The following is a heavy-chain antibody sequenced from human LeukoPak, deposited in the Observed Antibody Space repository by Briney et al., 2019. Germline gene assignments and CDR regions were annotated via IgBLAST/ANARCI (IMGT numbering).Heavy chain of an antibody. CDR3: ARYQNSFDY. J-gene: IGHJ4*02. Sequence: PSETLSLTCTVSGGSFSIYYWSWIRQPPGKGLEWIGYIYYSGSTNYNPSLKSRVTISVNTSKNQLSLNLTAVHPTATPGNYFARYQNSFDYWGQGTLVTVSS. CDR2: IYYSGST. V-gene: IGHV4-59*01. CDR1: GGSFSIYY.